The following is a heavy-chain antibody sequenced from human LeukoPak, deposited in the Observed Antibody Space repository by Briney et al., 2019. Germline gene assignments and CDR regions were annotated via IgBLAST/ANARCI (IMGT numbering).Heavy chain of an antibody. J-gene: IGHJ5*02. CDR1: GASIIGPKW. CDR2: IFHTGST. CDR3: ARGPGQLVRTPPRGWFDP. D-gene: IGHD6-6*01. Sequence: SETLSLTCTVSGASIIGPKWWNWVRLSPGKGMEWIGEIFHTGSTHYNPSLKSRVTISVDTSKNQFSLILTSVTDADTAVYYCARGPGQLVRTPPRGWFDPWGQGTLVTVSS. V-gene: IGHV4-4*02.